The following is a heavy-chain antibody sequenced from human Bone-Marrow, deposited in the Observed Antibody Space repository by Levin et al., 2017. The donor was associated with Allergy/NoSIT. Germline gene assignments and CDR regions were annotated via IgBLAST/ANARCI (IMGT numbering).Heavy chain of an antibody. Sequence: ESLKISCAASGFTVSNNYVTWVRQAPGKGLEWVSLIYSGGSTYYADSVKARFTISRDNSKNTVYLQMNSLRAEDTAVYYCARDRGGERSGWYYWGQGTLVTVSS. CDR1: GFTVSNNY. D-gene: IGHD6-19*01. V-gene: IGHV3-66*01. J-gene: IGHJ4*02. CDR2: IYSGGST. CDR3: ARDRGGERSGWYY.